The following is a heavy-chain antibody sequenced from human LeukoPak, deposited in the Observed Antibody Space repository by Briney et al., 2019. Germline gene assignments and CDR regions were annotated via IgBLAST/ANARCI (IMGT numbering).Heavy chain of an antibody. V-gene: IGHV1-2*02. CDR3: ARDHNWGPDY. CDR2: IHPGRGDT. D-gene: IGHD7-27*01. Sequence: GSVKVSCKALGYTSTDHYFHWLRQAPGQGIEWMGWIHPGRGDTNIAQKFQGRVSLTRDMSISTAYMELSRLTSDDTAVYYCARDHNWGPDYWGQGTLVSVSS. CDR1: GYTSTDHY. J-gene: IGHJ4*02.